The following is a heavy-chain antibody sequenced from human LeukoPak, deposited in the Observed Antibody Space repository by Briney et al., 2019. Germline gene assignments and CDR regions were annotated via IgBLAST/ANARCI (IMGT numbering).Heavy chain of an antibody. J-gene: IGHJ4*02. D-gene: IGHD6-19*01. Sequence: ASVKVSCKASGGTFSSYAISWVRQAPGQGLEWMGGIIPIFGTANYAQKFQGRGTITADESTSTAYMELSSLRSEDTAVYYCASSVAGTSDYFDYWGQGTLVTVSS. CDR3: ASSVAGTSDYFDY. CDR2: IIPIFGTA. V-gene: IGHV1-69*13. CDR1: GGTFSSYA.